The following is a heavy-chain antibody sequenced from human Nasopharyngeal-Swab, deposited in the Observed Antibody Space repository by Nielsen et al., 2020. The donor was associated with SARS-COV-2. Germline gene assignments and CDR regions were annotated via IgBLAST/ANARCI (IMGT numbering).Heavy chain of an antibody. J-gene: IGHJ6*02. CDR1: GGSIISYY. V-gene: IGHV4-59*01. D-gene: IGHD6-19*01. CDR2: IFYSGST. Sequence: SETLSLTCTVSGGSIISYYWSWIRQLPGKGLEWIGYIFYSGSTNYNPSHKSRVTISVDTSKNQFSLKLSSVTAADTAVYYCARAGCSGCYYYYYGMDVWGQGTTVTVSS. CDR3: ARAGCSGCYYYYYGMDV.